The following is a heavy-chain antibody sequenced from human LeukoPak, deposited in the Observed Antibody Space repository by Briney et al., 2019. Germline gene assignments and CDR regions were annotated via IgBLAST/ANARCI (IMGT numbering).Heavy chain of an antibody. J-gene: IGHJ4*02. CDR2: TYYRSKWYN. D-gene: IGHD3-10*01. Sequence: SQTLSLTCAISGDSVSSNSAAWNWIRQSPSRGLEWLGRTYYRSKWYNDYAVSVKSRITINPDTSKNQFSLQLNSLTPEDTAVYYCAREGLRTDYYGSGSCLDYWGQGTLVTVSS. V-gene: IGHV6-1*01. CDR3: AREGLRTDYYGSGSCLDY. CDR1: GDSVSSNSAA.